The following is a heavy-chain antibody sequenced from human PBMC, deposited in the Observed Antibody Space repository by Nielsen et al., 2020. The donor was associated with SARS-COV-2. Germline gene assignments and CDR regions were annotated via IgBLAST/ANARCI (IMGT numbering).Heavy chain of an antibody. CDR2: IYPGDSDT. Sequence: GSLRLSCKASGYKFTDNWIGWVRQMPGKGLDWLGIIYPGDSDTRYSPSFQGQVTMSVDTSTDTAYLEWRSLKASDTATYYCARYDDWFDPWGQGTLVTVTS. V-gene: IGHV5-51*01. J-gene: IGHJ5*02. CDR1: GYKFTDNW. D-gene: IGHD1-1*01. CDR3: ARYDDWFDP.